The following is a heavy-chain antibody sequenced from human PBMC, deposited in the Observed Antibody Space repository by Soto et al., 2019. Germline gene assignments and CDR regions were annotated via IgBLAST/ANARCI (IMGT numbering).Heavy chain of an antibody. CDR3: ARRIVATETFDY. D-gene: IGHD5-12*01. Sequence: SETLSLTCTVSGGSISSGGYYWSWIRQHPGKGLEWIGYIYYSGSTYYNPSLKSRVTISVDTSKNQFSLKLSSVTPADTAVSYCARRIVATETFDYWGQGTLVTVSS. V-gene: IGHV4-31*03. CDR2: IYYSGST. J-gene: IGHJ4*02. CDR1: GGSISSGGYY.